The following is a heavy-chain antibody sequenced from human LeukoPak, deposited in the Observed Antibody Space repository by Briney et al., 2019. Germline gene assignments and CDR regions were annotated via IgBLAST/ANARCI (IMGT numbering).Heavy chain of an antibody. D-gene: IGHD3-10*01. CDR3: ARAPEVSYADY. Sequence: GASVKVSCKASGYTFTGYYMYWVRQAPGQGLEWMGRINPNSGDTNYAQKFQGRVTMTRDTSISTAYMELSRLRSDDTAVYYWARAPEVSYADYWGQGTLVTVSS. J-gene: IGHJ4*02. V-gene: IGHV1-2*06. CDR1: GYTFTGYY. CDR2: INPNSGDT.